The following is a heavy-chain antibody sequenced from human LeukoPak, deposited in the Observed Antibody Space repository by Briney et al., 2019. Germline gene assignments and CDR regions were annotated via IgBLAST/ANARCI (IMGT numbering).Heavy chain of an antibody. D-gene: IGHD3-10*01. CDR2: IIPILGIA. J-gene: IGHJ4*02. CDR3: ARVPINYYGSGSAQYYFDY. Sequence: SVKVSCKASGGTFSSHAISWVRQAPGQGLEWMGRIIPILGIANYAQKFQGRVTITADKSTSTAYMELSSLRSEDTAVYYCARVPINYYGSGSAQYYFDYWGQGTLVTVSS. V-gene: IGHV1-69*04. CDR1: GGTFSSHA.